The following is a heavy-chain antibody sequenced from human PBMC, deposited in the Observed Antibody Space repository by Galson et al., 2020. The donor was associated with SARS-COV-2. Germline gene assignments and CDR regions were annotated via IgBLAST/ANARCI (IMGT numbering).Heavy chain of an antibody. Sequence: GGSLRLSCVASGFTFSDYDMNWVRQAPGKGLEWVSIISGSRGSTFYADSVKGRFTISRDYSRNTLYLQLNNLGAEDTAVYYCAKRDRTGYFDYWGQGTLVTVAS. J-gene: IGHJ4*02. CDR1: GFTFSDYD. CDR3: AKRDRTGYFDY. CDR2: ISGSRGST. D-gene: IGHD3-9*01. V-gene: IGHV3-23*01.